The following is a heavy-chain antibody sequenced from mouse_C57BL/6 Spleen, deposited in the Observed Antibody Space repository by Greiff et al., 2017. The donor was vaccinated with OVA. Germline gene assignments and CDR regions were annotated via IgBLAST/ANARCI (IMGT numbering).Heavy chain of an antibody. J-gene: IGHJ2*01. D-gene: IGHD3-2*02. Sequence: EVKLVESGGGLVKPGGSLKLSCPASGFTFSDYGMHWVRQAPEKGLEWVAYISSGSSTIYYADTVKGRFTISRDNAKNTLFLQMTSLRSEDTAMYYCARDSGYYFDYWGQGTTLTVSS. CDR3: ARDSGYYFDY. CDR1: GFTFSDYG. V-gene: IGHV5-17*01. CDR2: ISSGSSTI.